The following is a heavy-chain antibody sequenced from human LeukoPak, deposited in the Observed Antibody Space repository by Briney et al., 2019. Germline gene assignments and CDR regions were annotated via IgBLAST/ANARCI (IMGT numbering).Heavy chain of an antibody. Sequence: GASVKVSCKASGDTFSSYAISWVRQAPGQGLEWMGGIIPIFGTANYAQKFQGRVTITADESTSTAYMELSSLRSEDTAVYYCARDSILEWSLTNYYYGMDAWGQGTTVTVSS. CDR3: ARDSILEWSLTNYYYGMDA. V-gene: IGHV1-69*13. J-gene: IGHJ6*02. CDR1: GDTFSSYA. CDR2: IIPIFGTA. D-gene: IGHD3-3*01.